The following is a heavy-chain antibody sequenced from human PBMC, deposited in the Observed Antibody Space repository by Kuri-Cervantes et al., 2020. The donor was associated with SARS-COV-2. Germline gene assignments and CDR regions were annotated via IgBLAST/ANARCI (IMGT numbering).Heavy chain of an antibody. CDR3: ARDGRITIFGVAPFPTGYYGMDV. D-gene: IGHD3-3*01. V-gene: IGHV3-74*01. J-gene: IGHJ6*02. CDR1: GFTFSCHW. CDR2: INPDGSYT. Sequence: GESLKISCAASGFTFSCHWIQWVRQAPGKGLVWVSSINPDGSYTNNADSVKGRFTLSRDNAKNMLCLQMNSVRDEDTAVYYCARDGRITIFGVAPFPTGYYGMDVWGQGTTVTVSS.